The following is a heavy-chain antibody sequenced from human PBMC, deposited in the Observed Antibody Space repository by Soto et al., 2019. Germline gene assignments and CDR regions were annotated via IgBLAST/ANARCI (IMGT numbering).Heavy chain of an antibody. CDR3: ARRAPGSSYYDY. CDR2: INAGNGNT. J-gene: IGHJ4*02. Sequence: ASVKVSCKASGYTFTSYAMHWVRQAPGQRLEWMGWINAGNGNTKYSQKFQGRVTITRDTSASTAYMELSSLRSEDTAVYYCARRAPGSSYYDYWGQGTLVTVSS. D-gene: IGHD6-6*01. V-gene: IGHV1-3*01. CDR1: GYTFTSYA.